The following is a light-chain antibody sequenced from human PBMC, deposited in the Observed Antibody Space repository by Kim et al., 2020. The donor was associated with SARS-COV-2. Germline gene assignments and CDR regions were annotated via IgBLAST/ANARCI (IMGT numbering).Light chain of an antibody. Sequence: EIVMTQSPATLSVSPGERATLSCRASQSVSSNLAWYQQKPGQAPRLLIYGASTRATGIPARFSGSGSGTEFTLTISSLQSEDFAVYYCQQDNNWHPTFGQGTKVDIK. J-gene: IGKJ1*01. CDR2: GAS. V-gene: IGKV3-15*01. CDR1: QSVSSN. CDR3: QQDNNWHPT.